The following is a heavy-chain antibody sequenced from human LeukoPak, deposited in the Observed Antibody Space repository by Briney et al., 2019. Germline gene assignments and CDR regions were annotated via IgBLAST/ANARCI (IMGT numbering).Heavy chain of an antibody. V-gene: IGHV4-59*11. D-gene: IGHD6-6*01. CDR1: GGSISSHY. CDR2: IYYSGTT. Sequence: PSETLSLTCTVSGGSISSHYWSWIRQPPGKGLEWIGYIYYSGTTNYNPSLKSRVTISVDTSKNQFSLNLTSVTAADTAVYYCARAYISSSGRPFDYWGQGTLVTVSS. J-gene: IGHJ4*02. CDR3: ARAYISSSGRPFDY.